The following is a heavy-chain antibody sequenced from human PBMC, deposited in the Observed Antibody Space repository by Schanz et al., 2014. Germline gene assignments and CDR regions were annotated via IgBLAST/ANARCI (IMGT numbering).Heavy chain of an antibody. V-gene: IGHV3-48*01. D-gene: IGHD3-10*01. Sequence: EVQLLESGGGLVQPGGSLRLSCAASGFTFDKYAMHWVRQAPGKGLEWVSYVSRSTPDIYYADSVKGRFTISRDNAKNSLYLQMNSLRPEDTAVYYCAKGRFGELSAFDIWGQGTMVTVSS. CDR1: GFTFDKYA. CDR2: VSRSTPDI. J-gene: IGHJ3*02. CDR3: AKGRFGELSAFDI.